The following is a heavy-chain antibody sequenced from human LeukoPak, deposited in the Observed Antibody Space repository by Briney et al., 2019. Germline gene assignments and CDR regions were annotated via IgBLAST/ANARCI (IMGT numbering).Heavy chain of an antibody. J-gene: IGHJ4*02. Sequence: SGFTXXXYAMXWVRQAPGKGLEWVSAISGSGGSTYYADSVKGRFTISRDNSKNTLYLQMSSLRAGDTAVYYCAKSSYYDSSGYYREYYSDYWGQGTLSPSPQ. CDR2: ISGSGGST. D-gene: IGHD3-22*01. CDR3: AKSSYYDSSGYYREYYSDY. CDR1: GFTXXXYA. V-gene: IGHV3-23*01.